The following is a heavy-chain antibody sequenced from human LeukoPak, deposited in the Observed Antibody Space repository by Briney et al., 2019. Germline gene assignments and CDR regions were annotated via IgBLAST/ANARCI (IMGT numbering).Heavy chain of an antibody. CDR2: LSGSGITT. Sequence: GGSLRLSCAASGFTFSNSAMSWVRQAPGKGLEWVSTLSGSGITTYYADSVKGRFTISRDNSKNTLYLQMNSLGAEDTAVYYCAKGIYSSGWSYFDYWGHGTLVTVSS. J-gene: IGHJ4*01. CDR3: AKGIYSSGWSYFDY. D-gene: IGHD6-19*01. V-gene: IGHV3-23*01. CDR1: GFTFSNSA.